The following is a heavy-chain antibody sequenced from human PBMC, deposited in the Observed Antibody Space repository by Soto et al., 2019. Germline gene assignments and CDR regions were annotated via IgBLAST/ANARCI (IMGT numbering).Heavy chain of an antibody. CDR2: IYTSGST. CDR3: ERSRFYYGSGSYFDY. V-gene: IGHV4-4*07. Sequence: SETLSLTCTVSGGSISSYYWSWIRQPAGKGLEWIGRIYTSGSTNYNPSLKSRVTMSVDTSKNQFSLKLSSVTAADTAVYYCERSRFYYGSGSYFDYWGQGTLVTVSS. J-gene: IGHJ4*02. CDR1: GGSISSYY. D-gene: IGHD3-10*01.